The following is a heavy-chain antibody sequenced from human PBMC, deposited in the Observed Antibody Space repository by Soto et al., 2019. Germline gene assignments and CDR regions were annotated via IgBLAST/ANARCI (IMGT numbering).Heavy chain of an antibody. Sequence: VQLVESGGGLVQPGGSLRLSCAASGFTFSSYWMSWVRQAPGKGLEWVANIKEDGSEKYYVDSVKGRFTISRDNAKNSLYLQMNSLRAEDTAVYYCARDIAARPSWFDPWGQGTLVTVSS. D-gene: IGHD6-6*01. CDR2: IKEDGSEK. CDR3: ARDIAARPSWFDP. CDR1: GFTFSSYW. V-gene: IGHV3-7*01. J-gene: IGHJ5*02.